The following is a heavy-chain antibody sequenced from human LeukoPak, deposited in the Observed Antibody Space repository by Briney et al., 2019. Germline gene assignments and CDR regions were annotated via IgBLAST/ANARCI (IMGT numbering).Heavy chain of an antibody. CDR1: AFSLNAYN. V-gene: IGHV3-48*04. CDR3: ARAGRGYY. D-gene: IGHD1-26*01. CDR2: ISSSSSTI. J-gene: IGHJ4*02. Sequence: GGSLRLSCAASAFSLNAYNMNWVRQAPGKGLEWVSYISSSSSTIYYADSVKGRFTISRDNAKNTLYLQMNSLRAEDTAVYYCARAGRGYYWGQGTLVTVSS.